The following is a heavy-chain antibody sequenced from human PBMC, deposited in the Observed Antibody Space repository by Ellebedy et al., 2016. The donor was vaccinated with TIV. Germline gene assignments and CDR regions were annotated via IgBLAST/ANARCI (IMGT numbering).Heavy chain of an antibody. Sequence: AASVKVSCKASGYTFSSYYMHWVRQAPGQGLEWMGVINPSGGSTSYAQKFQGRVTITADKSTTTAYMELSSLRSEDTAVYFCARGISGSGNYYPNWFDPWGQGTLVTVSS. V-gene: IGHV1-46*01. CDR2: INPSGGST. D-gene: IGHD3-10*01. CDR1: GYTFSSYY. J-gene: IGHJ5*02. CDR3: ARGISGSGNYYPNWFDP.